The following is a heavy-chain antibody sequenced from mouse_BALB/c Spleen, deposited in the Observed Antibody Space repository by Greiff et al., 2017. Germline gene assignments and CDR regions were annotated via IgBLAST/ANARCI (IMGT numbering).Heavy chain of an antibody. J-gene: IGHJ2*01. V-gene: IGHV14-3*02. CDR3: AREEILFFDD. CDR2: IDPANGNT. Sequence: VQLKESGAELVKPGASVKLSCTASGFNIKDTYMHWVKQRPEQGLEWIGRIDPANGNTKYDPKFQGKATITADTSSNTAYLQLSSLTSEDTAVYYCAREEILFFDDWGQGTTLTVSS. CDR1: GFNIKDTY. D-gene: IGHD6-2*01.